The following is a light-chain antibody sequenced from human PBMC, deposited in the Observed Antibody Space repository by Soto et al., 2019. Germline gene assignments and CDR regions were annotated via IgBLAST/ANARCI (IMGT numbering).Light chain of an antibody. CDR1: QSVSGSF. Sequence: EIVFTHSEGTLYLYPGERATLSCRASQSVSGSFLAWYQQKVGQAPRLRIYDASSRATGIPDRFSGSGSGTDFTLTISRLEPEDFAVYYCQQYGSSPRTFGQGTRLEIK. CDR2: DAS. J-gene: IGKJ5*01. CDR3: QQYGSSPRT. V-gene: IGKV3-20*01.